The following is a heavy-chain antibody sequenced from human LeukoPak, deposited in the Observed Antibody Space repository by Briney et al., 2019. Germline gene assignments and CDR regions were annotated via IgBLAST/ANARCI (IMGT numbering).Heavy chain of an antibody. D-gene: IGHD2-15*01. Sequence: SETLSLTCTVSGGSISSYYWSWIRQPPGKGLEWIGYIYYSGSTNYNPSLKSRVTISVDTSKNQFSRKLSSVTAADTAVYYCARRFLSCSGGSCYYNAFDIWGQGTMVTVSS. CDR1: GGSISSYY. CDR3: ARRFLSCSGGSCYYNAFDI. CDR2: IYYSGST. V-gene: IGHV4-59*08. J-gene: IGHJ3*02.